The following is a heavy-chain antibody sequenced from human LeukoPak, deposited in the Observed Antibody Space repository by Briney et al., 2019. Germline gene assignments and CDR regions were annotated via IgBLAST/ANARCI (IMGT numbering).Heavy chain of an antibody. CDR2: IKQDGSEK. J-gene: IGHJ4*02. V-gene: IGHV3-7*03. CDR1: GFTFSSYW. CDR3: ARGMVRKDLPRGGFDY. D-gene: IGHD3-10*01. Sequence: GGSLRLSCAASGFTFSSYWMSWVRQAPGKGLEWVANIKQDGSEKYYVDSVKGRFTISRDNAKNSLYLQMNSLRAEDTAVYYCARGMVRKDLPRGGFDYWGQGTLVTVSS.